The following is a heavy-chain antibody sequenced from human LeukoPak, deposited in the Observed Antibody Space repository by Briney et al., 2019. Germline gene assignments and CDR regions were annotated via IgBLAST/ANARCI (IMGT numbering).Heavy chain of an antibody. CDR3: ARDLYRIVVVPHYFDY. CDR1: GFTFSSYA. D-gene: IGHD3-22*01. Sequence: PGGSLRLSCAAPGFTFSSYAMHWVRQAPGKGLEYVSAISSNGGSTYYANSVKGRFTISRDNSKNTLYLQMGSLRAEDMAVYYCARDLYRIVVVPHYFDYWGQGTLVTVSS. CDR2: ISSNGGST. J-gene: IGHJ4*02. V-gene: IGHV3-64*01.